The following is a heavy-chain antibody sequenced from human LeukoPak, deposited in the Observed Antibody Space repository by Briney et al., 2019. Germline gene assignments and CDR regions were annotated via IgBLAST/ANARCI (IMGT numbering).Heavy chain of an antibody. CDR1: GFTFSSYS. CDR2: ISSSSSYI. CDR3: ARDRDTYYDSSGRAFDI. V-gene: IGHV3-21*01. Sequence: GGSLRLSCAASGFTFSSYSMNWVRQAPGKGPEWVSSISSSSSYIYYADSVKGRFTISRDNAKNSLYLQMNSLRAEDTAVYYCARDRDTYYDSSGRAFDIWGQGTMVTVSS. D-gene: IGHD3-22*01. J-gene: IGHJ3*02.